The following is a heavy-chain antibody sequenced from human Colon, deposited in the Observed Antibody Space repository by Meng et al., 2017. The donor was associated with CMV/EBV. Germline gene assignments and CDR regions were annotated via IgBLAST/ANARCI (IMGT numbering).Heavy chain of an antibody. J-gene: IGHJ4*02. CDR3: AKDLRITVFGVAPV. CDR1: GFTFSSYA. Sequence: GESLKISCAASGFTFSSYAMHWVRQAPGRGPEWVSGISGSGSSIKYADSVKGRFTITRDNSKNTLYLQMNSLRVEDTAVYYCAKDLRITVFGVAPVWGQGTPVTVSS. CDR2: ISGSGSSI. D-gene: IGHD3-3*01. V-gene: IGHV3-23*01.